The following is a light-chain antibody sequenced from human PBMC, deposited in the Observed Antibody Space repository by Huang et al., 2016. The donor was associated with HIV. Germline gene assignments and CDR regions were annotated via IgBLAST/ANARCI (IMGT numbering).Light chain of an antibody. Sequence: EVVMTQSPATLSVSPRERVTLSCRASQSVSTNLAWDQKRTGQTPRLLIYGASTRATGGPARFGGSGSGTEFTLTISSLQSEDFGIYYCEQYNNWFLTFGGGTRV. J-gene: IGKJ4*01. V-gene: IGKV3-15*01. CDR1: QSVSTN. CDR3: EQYNNWFLT. CDR2: GAS.